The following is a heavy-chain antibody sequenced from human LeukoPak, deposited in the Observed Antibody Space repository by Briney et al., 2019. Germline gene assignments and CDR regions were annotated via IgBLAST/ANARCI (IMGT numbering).Heavy chain of an antibody. J-gene: IGHJ5*02. CDR3: ARVWFGESPPYNWFDP. Sequence: ASVKVSCKASGGTFSSYAISWVRQAPGQGLEWMGGIIPIFGTANYAQKFQGRVTITADESTSTAYMELSSLRSEDTAVYYCARVWFGESPPYNWFDPWGQGTLVTVSS. CDR1: GGTFSSYA. D-gene: IGHD3-10*01. CDR2: IIPIFGTA. V-gene: IGHV1-69*13.